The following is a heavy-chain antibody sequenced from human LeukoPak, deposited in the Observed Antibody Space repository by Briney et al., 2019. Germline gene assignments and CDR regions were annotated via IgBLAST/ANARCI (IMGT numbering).Heavy chain of an antibody. D-gene: IGHD2-2*01. CDR3: ANIVVVPAAMPNYGMDV. CDR2: IGGGGENT. J-gene: IGHJ6*02. CDR1: GFTVSSNY. V-gene: IGHV3-66*01. Sequence: PGGSLRLSCAASGFTVSSNYMSWVRQAPGKGLEWLSTIGGGGENTYYADSVRGRFTISRDNSKNTVYLQMKSLRAEDTAVYYCANIVVVPAAMPNYGMDVWGQGTTVTVSS.